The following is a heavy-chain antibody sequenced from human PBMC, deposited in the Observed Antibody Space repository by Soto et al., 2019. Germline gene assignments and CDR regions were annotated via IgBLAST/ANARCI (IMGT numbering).Heavy chain of an antibody. J-gene: IGHJ6*03. CDR1: GVTFSSYA. Sequence: WGSLRLSCAASGVTFSSYAMSCVRQAPRKGLEWVSAISGSGGSTYYADSVKGRFTISRDNSKNTLYLQMNSLRADDTVVYYCASHYGAYYYYYLGVWGKGTTVSVSS. CDR3: ASHYGAYYYYYLGV. D-gene: IGHD4-17*01. CDR2: ISGSGGST. V-gene: IGHV3-23*01.